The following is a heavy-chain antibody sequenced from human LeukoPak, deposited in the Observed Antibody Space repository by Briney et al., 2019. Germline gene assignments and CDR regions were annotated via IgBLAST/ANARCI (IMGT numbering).Heavy chain of an antibody. D-gene: IGHD5-18*01. J-gene: IGHJ4*02. CDR1: GGSISSSSYY. CDR2: IYYSGTT. V-gene: IGHV4-39*01. Sequence: SETLSLTCAVSGGSISSSSYYWVWIRQPPGKGLERIGSIYYSGTTYYNPSLKSRVTISVDTSKNQFSLKLSSVTAADTAVYYCAGGTYSYGLNYWGQGTLVTVSS. CDR3: AGGTYSYGLNY.